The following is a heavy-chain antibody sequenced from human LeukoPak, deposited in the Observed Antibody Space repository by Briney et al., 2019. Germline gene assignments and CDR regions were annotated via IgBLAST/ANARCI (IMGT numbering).Heavy chain of an antibody. CDR2: IKEDGSEK. J-gene: IGHJ4*02. CDR3: ARDLYSEY. D-gene: IGHD2-21*01. Sequence: GGSLRLSCAASGFTLSAHWMSWVRQAPGKGLEWVANIKEDGSEKYYVDSVKGRFTISRDIAKNSLYLQMNSLRADDTAVYYCARDLYSEYWGQGTLVTVSS. CDR1: GFTLSAHW. V-gene: IGHV3-7*01.